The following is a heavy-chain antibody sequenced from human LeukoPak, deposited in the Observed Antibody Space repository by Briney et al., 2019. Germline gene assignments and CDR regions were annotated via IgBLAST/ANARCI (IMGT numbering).Heavy chain of an antibody. J-gene: IGHJ6*02. CDR2: IIPIFGTA. V-gene: IGHV1-69*13. Sequence: ASVKVSCKASGGTFISYAISWVRQAPGQGLEWMGGIIPIFGTANYAQKFQGRVTITADESTSTAYMELSSLRSEDTAVYYCARESLPYGGNSFGHYYGMDVWGQGTTVTVSS. D-gene: IGHD4-23*01. CDR1: GGTFISYA. CDR3: ARESLPYGGNSFGHYYGMDV.